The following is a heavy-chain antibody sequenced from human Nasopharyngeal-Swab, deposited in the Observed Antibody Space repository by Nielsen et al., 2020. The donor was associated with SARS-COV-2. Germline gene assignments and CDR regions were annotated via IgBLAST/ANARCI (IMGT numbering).Heavy chain of an antibody. CDR3: AKTTENHYYYYGMDV. CDR2: ISGSGGST. CDR1: GFTFSSYA. Sequence: GESLKISCAASGFTFSSYAMSWVRQAPGKGLEWVSAISGSGGSTYYADSVKGRFTISRDNSKNTLYLQTNSLRAEDTAVYYCAKTTENHYYYYGMDVWGQGTTVTVSS. J-gene: IGHJ6*02. V-gene: IGHV3-23*01. D-gene: IGHD4-11*01.